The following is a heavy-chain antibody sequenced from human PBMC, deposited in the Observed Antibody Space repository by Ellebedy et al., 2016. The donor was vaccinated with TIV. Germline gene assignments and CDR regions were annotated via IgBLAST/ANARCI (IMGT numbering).Heavy chain of an antibody. Sequence: ASVKVSCKASGYTFTSYYMHWVRQAPGQGLEWMGIINPSGGSTSYAQKFQGRVTMTRDTSTSTVYMELSSLRSEDTAVCYCAIESITMVRGVIGGNDYWGQGTLVTVSS. V-gene: IGHV1-46*01. J-gene: IGHJ4*02. D-gene: IGHD3-10*01. CDR2: INPSGGST. CDR3: AIESITMVRGVIGGNDY. CDR1: GYTFTSYY.